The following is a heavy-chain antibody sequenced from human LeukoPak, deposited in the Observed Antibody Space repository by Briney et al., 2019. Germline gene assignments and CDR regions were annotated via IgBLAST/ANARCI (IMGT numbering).Heavy chain of an antibody. Sequence: GGSLRLSCAGSGFTFSSYSMHWVRQAPGKGLEWVSSISSSSIYIYYADSLKGRFTISRDNAKNSLSLQMNSLRAEDTAVYYCARGDFFWGQGTLVTVSS. D-gene: IGHD3/OR15-3a*01. V-gene: IGHV3-21*01. CDR1: GFTFSSYS. CDR2: ISSSSIYI. J-gene: IGHJ4*02. CDR3: ARGDFF.